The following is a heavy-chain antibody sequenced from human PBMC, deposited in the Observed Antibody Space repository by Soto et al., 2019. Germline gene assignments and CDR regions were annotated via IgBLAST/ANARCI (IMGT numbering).Heavy chain of an antibody. CDR3: ARDPNDISVYYHHYYYGIYV. V-gene: IGHV1-3*01. D-gene: IGHD3-22*01. J-gene: IGHJ6*02. Sequence: ASVKVSCKASGYTFTSYGIHCVRQSPGQRLEWTGWINAGNGNTKYSERFQGRVTITRDTSASTAYLELSSLRSEDTAVYYCARDPNDISVYYHHYYYGIYVFCQRTTVTVS. CDR1: GYTFTSYG. CDR2: INAGNGNT.